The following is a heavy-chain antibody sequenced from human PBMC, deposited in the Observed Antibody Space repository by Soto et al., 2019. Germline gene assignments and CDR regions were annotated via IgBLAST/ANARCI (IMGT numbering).Heavy chain of an antibody. CDR1: GFTFSSYD. Sequence: EVQLVESGGGLVQPGGSLRLSCAASGFTFSSYDMHWVRQATGKGLEWVSAIGTAGDPYYPGSVKGRFTISRENAKNSLYLQMNSLRAGDTAVYYCARGSAHDVYGDHGDDAFDIWGQGTMVTVSS. D-gene: IGHD4-17*01. J-gene: IGHJ3*02. CDR2: IGTAGDP. V-gene: IGHV3-13*05. CDR3: ARGSAHDVYGDHGDDAFDI.